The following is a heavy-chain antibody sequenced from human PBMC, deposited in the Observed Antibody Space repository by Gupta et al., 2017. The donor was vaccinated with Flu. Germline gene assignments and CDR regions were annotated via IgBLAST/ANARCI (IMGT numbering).Heavy chain of an antibody. Sequence: EVQLVESGGGLVQPGGSLRLSCAASGFTFSHYWMHWVRQAPGKGLVWVSRIISVGTSRSYADSVKGRFTISRDNAKSTLFLHTNRLTAEDTAVYYCAREGYYSLEPFDFWGQRTLVTGSS. D-gene: IGHD3-22*01. CDR1: GFTFSHYW. V-gene: IGHV3-74*01. J-gene: IGHJ4*03. CDR3: AREGYYSLEPFDF. CDR2: IISVGTSR.